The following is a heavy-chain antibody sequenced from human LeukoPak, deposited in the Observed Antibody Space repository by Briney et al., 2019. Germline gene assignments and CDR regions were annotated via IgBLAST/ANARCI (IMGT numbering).Heavy chain of an antibody. J-gene: IGHJ5*02. CDR2: IYPGDSDT. CDR3: ARIRAATLNWLDP. Sequence: GESLKISCKGSGYSFTSYWIGWVRQMPGKGLEWMGIIYPGDSDTRYSPPFQGQVTISADKSISTAYLQWSSLKASDTAMYYCARIRAATLNWLDPWGQGTLVTVSS. CDR1: GYSFTSYW. V-gene: IGHV5-51*01. D-gene: IGHD2-15*01.